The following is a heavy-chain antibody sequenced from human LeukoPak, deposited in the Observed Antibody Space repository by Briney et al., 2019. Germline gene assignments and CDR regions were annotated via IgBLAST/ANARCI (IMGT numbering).Heavy chain of an antibody. CDR1: GGSFSGYY. CDR3: ARAAIVVVPAAPYYYYMDV. Sequence: KPSETLSLTCAVYGGSFSGYYWSWIRQPPGKGLEWIGEINHSGSTNYNPSFKSRVIISVDTSKNQFSLKLSSVTAADTAVYYCARAAIVVVPAAPYYYYMDVWGKGTTVTVSS. J-gene: IGHJ6*03. D-gene: IGHD2-2*01. V-gene: IGHV4-34*01. CDR2: INHSGST.